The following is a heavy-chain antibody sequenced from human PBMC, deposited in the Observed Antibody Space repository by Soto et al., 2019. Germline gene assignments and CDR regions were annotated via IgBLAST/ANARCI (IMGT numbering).Heavy chain of an antibody. J-gene: IGHJ6*02. CDR3: ARSLTAKSYGMDV. CDR2: INHSGST. CDR1: GGSFSGYY. Sequence: TSETLSLTCAVYGGSFSGYYWSWIRQPPGKGLEWIGEINHSGSTNYNPSLKSRVTISVDTSKNQFSLKLSSVTAADTAVYYCARSLTAKSYGMDVWGQGTTVTVSS. V-gene: IGHV4-34*01.